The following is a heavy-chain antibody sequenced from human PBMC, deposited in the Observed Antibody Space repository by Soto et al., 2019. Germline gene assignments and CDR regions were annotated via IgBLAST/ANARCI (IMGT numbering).Heavy chain of an antibody. D-gene: IGHD3-3*01. J-gene: IGHJ6*02. CDR3: AKKAVKDYDFWSGYSVTDYYYGMDV. CDR2: IYPGDSDT. Sequence: GESLKISCKGSGYSFTSYWIGWARQMPGKGLEWMGIIYPGDSDTRYSPSFQGQVTISADNSKNTLYLQMNSLRAEDTAVYYCAKKAVKDYDFWSGYSVTDYYYGMDVWGQGTTVTVSS. V-gene: IGHV5-51*01. CDR1: GYSFTSYW.